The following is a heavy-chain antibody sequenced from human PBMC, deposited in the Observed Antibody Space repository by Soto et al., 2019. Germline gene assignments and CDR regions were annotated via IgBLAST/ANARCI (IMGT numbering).Heavy chain of an antibody. J-gene: IGHJ4*02. CDR2: ISYDGSNK. CDR3: ETGSYYDSSGSDY. Sequence: GSLRLSCAASGFTFSSYAMHWVRQAPGKGLEWVAVISYDGSNKYYADSVKGRFTISRDNSKNTLYLQMNSLRAEDTAVYYCETGSYYDSSGSDYWGQGTLLTVST. CDR1: GFTFSSYA. D-gene: IGHD3-22*01. V-gene: IGHV3-30-3*01.